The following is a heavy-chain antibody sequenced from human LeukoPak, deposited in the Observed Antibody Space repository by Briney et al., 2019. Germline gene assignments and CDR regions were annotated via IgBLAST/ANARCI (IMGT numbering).Heavy chain of an antibody. CDR3: AKLVKERVTTVTKSYYFDY. D-gene: IGHD4-17*01. CDR1: GFTFSSYA. CDR2: ISGSGGST. J-gene: IGHJ4*02. V-gene: IGHV3-23*01. Sequence: PGGSLRLSCAASGFTFSSYAMSLVRQAPGKGLEWVSAISGSGGSTYYADSVKGRFTISRDNSENTLYLQMNSLRAEDTAVYYCAKLVKERVTTVTKSYYFDYWGQGTLVTVSS.